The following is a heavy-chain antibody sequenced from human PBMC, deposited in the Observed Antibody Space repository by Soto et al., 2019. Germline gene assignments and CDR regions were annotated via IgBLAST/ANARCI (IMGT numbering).Heavy chain of an antibody. CDR3: ARGAYCNTASCYRYGMDV. CDR2: MSYDGANK. D-gene: IGHD2-2*01. Sequence: GGSLRLSCAASGFTFNNYAMHWVRQAPGKGLEWVAVMSYDGANKYYGDSVKGRFTISRDSSKKTVNLEINSLRAEDTAVYYCARGAYCNTASCYRYGMDVWGQGTTVTVSS. J-gene: IGHJ6*02. CDR1: GFTFNNYA. V-gene: IGHV3-30*04.